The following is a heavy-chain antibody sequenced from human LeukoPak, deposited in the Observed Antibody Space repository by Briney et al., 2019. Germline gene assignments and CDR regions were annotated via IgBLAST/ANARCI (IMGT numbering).Heavy chain of an antibody. CDR1: GYTFTGYY. V-gene: IGHV1-2*02. D-gene: IGHD5-18*01. J-gene: IGHJ4*02. CDR2: INPNSGGT. Sequence: ASVKVSCKASGYTFTGYYMHWVRQAPGQGLEWMGWINPNSGGTNYAQKFQGRVTMTRDTSLSTAYMELSSLRSEDTAVYYCARYLGYSYGYNAGIDYWGQGTLVTVSS. CDR3: ARYLGYSYGYNAGIDY.